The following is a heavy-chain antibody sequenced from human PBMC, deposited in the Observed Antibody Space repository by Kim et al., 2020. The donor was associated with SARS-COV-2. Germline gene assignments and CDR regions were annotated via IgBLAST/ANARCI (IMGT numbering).Heavy chain of an antibody. J-gene: IGHJ4*02. CDR3: ARGERGYYDFWSGYNPLDY. Sequence: SRVTLSVDTSKNQFSLKLSSVTAADTAVYYCARGERGYYDFWSGYNPLDYWGQGTLVTVSS. D-gene: IGHD3-3*01. V-gene: IGHV4-34*01.